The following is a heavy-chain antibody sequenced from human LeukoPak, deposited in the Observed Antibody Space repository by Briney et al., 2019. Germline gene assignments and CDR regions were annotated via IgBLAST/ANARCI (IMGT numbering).Heavy chain of an antibody. CDR3: ARDRGSSWSYYYYGMDV. V-gene: IGHV3-11*01. CDR2: ISSSGSTI. J-gene: IGHJ6*02. D-gene: IGHD6-13*01. Sequence: PGGSLRLSCAASGFTFSRYWMHWIRQAPGKGLEWVSYISSSGSTIYYADSVKGRFTISRDNAKNSLYLQMNSLRAEDTAVYYCARDRGSSWSYYYYGMDVWGQGTTVTVSS. CDR1: GFTFSRYW.